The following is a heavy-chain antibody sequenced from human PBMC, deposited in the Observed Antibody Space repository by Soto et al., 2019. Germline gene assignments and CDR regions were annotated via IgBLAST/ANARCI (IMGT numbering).Heavy chain of an antibody. CDR3: ARSRVGFDY. D-gene: IGHD1-26*01. J-gene: IGHJ4*02. CDR2: LSSSSSTI. CDR1: GFTFSSYS. Sequence: EEQLVASGGGLVQPGGSLRLSCAASGFTFSSYSMNWVRQAPGKGQEWDSYLSSSSSTIYYADSVLGRFTISRDNAKNSLYLPMNSLRGEDTAVYSFARSRVGFDYWGQGTLVTVSS. V-gene: IGHV3-48*01.